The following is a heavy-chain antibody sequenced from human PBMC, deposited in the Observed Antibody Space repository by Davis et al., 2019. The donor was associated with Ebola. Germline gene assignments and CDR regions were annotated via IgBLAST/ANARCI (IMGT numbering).Heavy chain of an antibody. J-gene: IGHJ4*02. CDR2: IKQDGSEK. D-gene: IGHD2-8*02. Sequence: GGSLRLSCAASGFTFSSYWMSWVRQAPGKGLEWVANIKQDGSEKYYVDSVKGRFTISRDNAKNSLYLQMNSLKAEDTAVYYCARDWYCTGGVCYTAGDYWGQGTLVTVSS. V-gene: IGHV3-7*01. CDR1: GFTFSSYW. CDR3: ARDWYCTGGVCYTAGDY.